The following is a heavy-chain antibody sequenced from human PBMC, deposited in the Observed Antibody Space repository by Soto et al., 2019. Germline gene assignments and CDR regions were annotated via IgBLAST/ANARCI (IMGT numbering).Heavy chain of an antibody. CDR1: GFTFSIYA. CDR2: VSGRGVNT. V-gene: IGHV3-23*01. J-gene: IGHJ4*02. Sequence: GGSLRLSCAASGFTFSIYAMSWVRQAPGKGLEWVSTVSGRGVNTYYADSVKGRFSISRDNSRNTLYLQMNSLRAEDTAIYYCAKGGVPAHPFDYWGQGTQVTVSS. D-gene: IGHD2-2*01. CDR3: AKGGVPAHPFDY.